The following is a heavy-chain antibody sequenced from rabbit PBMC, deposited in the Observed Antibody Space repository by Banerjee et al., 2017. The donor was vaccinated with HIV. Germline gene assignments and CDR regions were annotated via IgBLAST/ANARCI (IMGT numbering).Heavy chain of an antibody. J-gene: IGHJ4*01. CDR3: ARFFPPNSAYYDL. CDR1: GFSFSSGYW. V-gene: IGHV1S45*01. CDR2: IGICSGTT. D-gene: IGHD1-1*01. Sequence: QEQLVESGGDLVKPEGSLTLTCTASGFSFSSGYWNCWVRQAPWKGLEWIGCIGICSGTTYYASWAKGRFTITKPSSTTVTLQMTSLTAADTATYFCARFFPPNSAYYDLWGPGTLVTVS.